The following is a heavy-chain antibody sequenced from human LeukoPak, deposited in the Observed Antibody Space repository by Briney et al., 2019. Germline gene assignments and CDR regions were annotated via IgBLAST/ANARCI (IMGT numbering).Heavy chain of an antibody. J-gene: IGHJ4*02. CDR2: ISAYNGNT. D-gene: IGHD6-6*01. CDR1: GYTFTSYY. V-gene: IGHV1-18*04. CDR3: AREGIAARIDY. Sequence: ASVKVSCKASGYTFTSYYMHWVRQAPGQGLEWMGWISAYNGNTNYAQKLQGRVTMTTDTSTSTAYMELRSLRSDDTAVYYCAREGIAARIDYWGQGTLVTVSS.